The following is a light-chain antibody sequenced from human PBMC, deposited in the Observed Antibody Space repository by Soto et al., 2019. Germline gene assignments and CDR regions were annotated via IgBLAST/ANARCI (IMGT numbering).Light chain of an antibody. J-gene: IGKJ4*01. CDR3: QQTAYAPLT. CDR2: GAS. Sequence: EIVLTQSPGTLSLSPGERATLSCRASESVTNNYLAWYQQKPGQAPRLLIHGASIRTTGIPDRFSGSGSGTDFTFTISSLEPEDSAVYYCQQTAYAPLTFGGGTKVDIK. CDR1: ESVTNNY. V-gene: IGKV3-20*01.